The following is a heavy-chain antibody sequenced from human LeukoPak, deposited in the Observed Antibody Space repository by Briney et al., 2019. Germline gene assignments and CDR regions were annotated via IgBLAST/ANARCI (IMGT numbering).Heavy chain of an antibody. CDR2: IHPGDSDT. Sequence: GESLKISCKGSGYSFTSNWIGWVRQMPGKGLEWMGIIHPGDSDTRYSPSFQGQVTISADKSVSTAYLQWSSLRASDTAMYYCARQGPIQLDSWGQGTLVTVSS. J-gene: IGHJ4*02. CDR3: ARQGPIQLDS. CDR1: GYSFTSNW. D-gene: IGHD5-18*01. V-gene: IGHV5-51*01.